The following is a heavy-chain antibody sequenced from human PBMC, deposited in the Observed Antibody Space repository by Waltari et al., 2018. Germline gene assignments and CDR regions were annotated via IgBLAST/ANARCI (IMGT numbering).Heavy chain of an antibody. CDR1: GFTFSSYW. J-gene: IGHJ2*01. Sequence: EVQLVESGGGLVQPGGSLRLSCAASGFTFSSYWMSWVRQAPGKGLEWVANIKQDGSEKYYVDSVKGRFTISRDNAKNSLYLQMNSLRAEDTAVYYCARDRSSGSRYWYFDLWGRGTLVTVSS. D-gene: IGHD1-26*01. CDR3: ARDRSSGSRYWYFDL. CDR2: IKQDGSEK. V-gene: IGHV3-7*03.